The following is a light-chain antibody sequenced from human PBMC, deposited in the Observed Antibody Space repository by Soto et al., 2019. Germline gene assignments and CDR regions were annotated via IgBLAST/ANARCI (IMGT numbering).Light chain of an antibody. CDR1: QGISSY. CDR2: AAP. V-gene: IGKV1-9*01. CDR3: QQLNSYPLT. J-gene: IGKJ4*01. Sequence: DIQLTQSPSFLSASVGDRVTITCRASQGISSYLAWFQQKPGKAPKVLIYAAPILQGGVPSRFSGSGSGTEFTLTISSLQPEDFATYYCQQLNSYPLTFGGGTKVEIK.